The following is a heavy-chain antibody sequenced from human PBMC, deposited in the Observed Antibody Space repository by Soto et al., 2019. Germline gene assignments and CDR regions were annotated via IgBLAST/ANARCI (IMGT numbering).Heavy chain of an antibody. CDR1: GFTFDDYA. D-gene: IGHD3-10*01. CDR3: AKGDGYNGRGDY. CDR2: ISWNSGSI. J-gene: IGHJ4*02. Sequence: HPGGSLRLSCAASGFTFDDYAMHWVRQAPGKGLEWVSGISWNSGSIGYADSVKGRFTISRDNAKNSLYLQMNSLRAEDTALYYCAKGDGYNGRGDYWGQGTLVTVSS. V-gene: IGHV3-9*01.